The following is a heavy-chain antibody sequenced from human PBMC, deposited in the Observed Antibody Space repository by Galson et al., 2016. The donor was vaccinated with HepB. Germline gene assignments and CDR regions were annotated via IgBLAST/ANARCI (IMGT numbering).Heavy chain of an antibody. CDR3: ARVGGYVWGSYRSPRAFDV. D-gene: IGHD3-16*02. CDR2: IIPISVTT. CDR1: GGTFSSHT. Sequence: SVKVSCKASGGTFSSHTISWVRQAPGQGLEWMGGIIPISVTTKYAQKFQGRVTISADESTTTAYMERSSLRSEDTAVYYCARVGGYVWGSYRSPRAFDVWGQGTMVTVSS. J-gene: IGHJ3*01. V-gene: IGHV1-69*13.